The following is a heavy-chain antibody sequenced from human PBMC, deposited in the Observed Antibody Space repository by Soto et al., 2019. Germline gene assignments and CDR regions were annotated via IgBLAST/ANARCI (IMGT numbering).Heavy chain of an antibody. CDR3: ARDKGTAAITALYFDY. J-gene: IGHJ4*02. CDR1: GFTLSDYY. CDR2: ISNSGDTI. Sequence: GGSLRLSCAASGFTLSDYYMTWIRQAPGKGLEWVSYISNSGDTIYYADSVKGRFTISRDNAKNSLYLQMNSLRAEDTAVYYCARDKGTAAITALYFDYWGQGTLVTVSS. D-gene: IGHD5-12*01. V-gene: IGHV3-11*01.